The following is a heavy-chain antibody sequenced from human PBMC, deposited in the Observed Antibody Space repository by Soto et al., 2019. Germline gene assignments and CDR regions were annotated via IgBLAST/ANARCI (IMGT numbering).Heavy chain of an antibody. J-gene: IGHJ4*02. D-gene: IGHD3-3*01. Sequence: PSETLSLTCAVSGGSISSGGYSWSWIRQPPGKGLEWIGYIYHSGSTYYNPSLKSRVTISVDRSKNQFSLKLSSVTAADTAVYYCARGSFRDFWSGYTLDYWGQGTLVTVSS. V-gene: IGHV4-30-2*01. CDR2: IYHSGST. CDR1: GGSISSGGYS. CDR3: ARGSFRDFWSGYTLDY.